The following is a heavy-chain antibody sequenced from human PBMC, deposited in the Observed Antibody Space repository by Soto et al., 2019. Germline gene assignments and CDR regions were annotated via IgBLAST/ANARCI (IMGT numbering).Heavy chain of an antibody. CDR1: GGTFGSYA. CDR3: ARXCSSTTCRKYHYYGMDV. D-gene: IGHD2-2*01. J-gene: IGHJ6*02. Sequence: SVKVSCKRSGGTFGSYAISWVRQAPGQGLEWMGGIIPFFGSPNYAQKFQGRVTITADESTSTAYMELTSLRSEDTAVYYCARXCSSTTCRKYHYYGMDVWGQGTTVTVSS. V-gene: IGHV1-69*13. CDR2: IIPFFGSP.